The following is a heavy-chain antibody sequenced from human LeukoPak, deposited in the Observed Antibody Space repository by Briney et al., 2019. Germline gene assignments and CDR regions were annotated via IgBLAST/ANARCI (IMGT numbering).Heavy chain of an antibody. J-gene: IGHJ3*02. CDR1: GYTFTSYY. V-gene: IGHV1-46*01. Sequence: ASVKVSCKASGYTFTSYYMHWVRQAPGQGLEWMGIINPSSGSTSYAQKFQGRVTMTRDTSTSTAYMELSSLRSEDTAVYYCVRERHGDYDAFDIWGQGTMVTVSS. CDR2: INPSSGST. D-gene: IGHD4-17*01. CDR3: VRERHGDYDAFDI.